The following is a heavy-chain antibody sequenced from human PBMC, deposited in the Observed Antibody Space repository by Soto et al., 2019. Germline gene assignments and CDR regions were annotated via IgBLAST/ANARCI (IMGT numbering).Heavy chain of an antibody. J-gene: IGHJ4*02. CDR3: VRGGRYYMQETYYFDY. Sequence: QLQLQESGPGLVKPSETLPLTCTVSGGSISSSGYYWGWIRQPPGKGLEWIGSIYYSGDTYFYPSLRSRVTISVDTSKNQFSLKLSSVTAADTAMYYCVRGGRYYMQETYYFDYWGQGTLVTVSS. CDR2: IYYSGDT. CDR1: GGSISSSGYY. D-gene: IGHD3-10*01. V-gene: IGHV4-39*01.